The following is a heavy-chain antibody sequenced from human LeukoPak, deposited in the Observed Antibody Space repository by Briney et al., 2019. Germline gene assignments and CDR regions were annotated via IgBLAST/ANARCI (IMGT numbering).Heavy chain of an antibody. CDR3: ARELERTFDY. D-gene: IGHD1-1*01. CDR2: ISYDGSNK. J-gene: IGHJ4*02. Sequence: GRSLRLSCAASGFTFSSYGMHWVRQAPGKGLEWVAVISYDGSNKYYADSVKGRFTISRDNSRNTLYLQMNSLRAEDTALYYCARELERTFDYWGQGTLVTVSS. V-gene: IGHV3-30*03. CDR1: GFTFSSYG.